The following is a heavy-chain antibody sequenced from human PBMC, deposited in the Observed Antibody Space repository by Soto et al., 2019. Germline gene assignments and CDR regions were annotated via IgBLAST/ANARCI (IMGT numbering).Heavy chain of an antibody. D-gene: IGHD4-17*01. CDR2: IIPIFGTA. J-gene: IGHJ4*02. V-gene: IGHV1-69*13. CDR3: ARVIYGDYHYFDC. Sequence: SVKVSCKASGGTFSSYAISWVRQAPGQGLEWMGGIIPIFGTANYAQKFQGRVTITADESTSTAYMELSSLRSEDTAVYYCARVIYGDYHYFDCWGQGTLVTVSS. CDR1: GGTFSSYA.